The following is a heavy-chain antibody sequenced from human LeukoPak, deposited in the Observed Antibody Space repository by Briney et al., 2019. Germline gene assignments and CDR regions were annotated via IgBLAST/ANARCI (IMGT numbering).Heavy chain of an antibody. CDR1: GFTFSSYA. CDR2: INHNGETI. CDR3: ARDNDWAFDY. D-gene: IGHD3-9*01. V-gene: IGHV3-48*02. J-gene: IGHJ4*02. Sequence: QPGGSLRLSCAASGFTFSSYAMSWVRQAPGKGLEWVSYINHNGETIYYPDFVKGRFTISRDNAKNSLYLQMNSLRDEDTAVYYCARDNDWAFDYWGQGTLVTVSS.